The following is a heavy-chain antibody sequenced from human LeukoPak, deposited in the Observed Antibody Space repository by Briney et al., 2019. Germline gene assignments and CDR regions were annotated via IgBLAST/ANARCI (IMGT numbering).Heavy chain of an antibody. CDR1: GYTFTSYD. CDR3: ARGLRSGSYYVN. Sequence: ASVKVSCKASGYTFTSYDINWVRQATGQGLEWMGWMNPNSGNTGYAQKFQGRVTITRNTSISTAYMELSSLRSEDTAVYYCARGLRSGSYYVNWGQGTLVTVSS. V-gene: IGHV1-8*03. D-gene: IGHD1-26*01. CDR2: MNPNSGNT. J-gene: IGHJ4*02.